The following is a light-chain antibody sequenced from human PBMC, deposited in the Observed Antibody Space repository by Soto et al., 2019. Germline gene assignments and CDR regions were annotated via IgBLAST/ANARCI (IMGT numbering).Light chain of an antibody. J-gene: IGKJ4*01. CDR1: QSVSSN. CDR3: QQRSNWPFLT. CDR2: DTS. V-gene: IGKV3-11*01. Sequence: EIVLTQSPATLSLSPGERATLSCRASQSVSSNLAWYQQKPGQAPRLLIYDTSNRATGIPARFSGSGSGTDFTLTISSLEPEDFEVYYCQQRSNWPFLTFGGGTKVRSN.